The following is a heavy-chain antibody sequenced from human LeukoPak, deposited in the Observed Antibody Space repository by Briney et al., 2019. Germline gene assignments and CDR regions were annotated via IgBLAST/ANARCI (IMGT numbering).Heavy chain of an antibody. CDR1: GFTFSSYW. Sequence: GGSLRLSCAASGFTFSSYWMSWVRQAPGRGLEWVANIKQDGSEKYYVDSVKGRFTISRDNAKNSLYLQMNSLRAEDTAVYYCARDLMGIAYRGAFYYWGQGTLVTVSS. J-gene: IGHJ4*02. D-gene: IGHD6-13*01. V-gene: IGHV3-7*03. CDR3: ARDLMGIAYRGAFYY. CDR2: IKQDGSEK.